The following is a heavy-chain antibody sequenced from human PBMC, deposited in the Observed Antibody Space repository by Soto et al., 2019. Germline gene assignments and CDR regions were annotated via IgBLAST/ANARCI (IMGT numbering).Heavy chain of an antibody. CDR2: INPSGGST. V-gene: IGHV1-46*01. Sequence: ASVKVSCKASGYTFTNYYIHWVRQAPGQGLEWMGIINPSGGSTSYAQKFQGRVTMTRDTSTSTVYLELSSLRSEDTAVYYCARDLNWLDPWGQGTLVTVSS. CDR1: GYTFTNYY. J-gene: IGHJ5*02. CDR3: ARDLNWLDP.